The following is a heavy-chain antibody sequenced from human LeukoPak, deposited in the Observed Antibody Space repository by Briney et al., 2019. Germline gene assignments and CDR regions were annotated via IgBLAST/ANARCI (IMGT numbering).Heavy chain of an antibody. V-gene: IGHV1-2*02. CDR1: GYTFTGYY. CDR3: ARDRAAAERDY. CDR2: IIPNSGGT. D-gene: IGHD6-13*01. J-gene: IGHJ4*02. Sequence: SSVKVSCKASGYTFTGYYMHWVRQAPGQGLEWRGWIIPNSGGTNYAQTFQGRVTMTRDTSISTAYMELSRLRSDDTAVYYCARDRAAAERDYWGQGTLVTVSS.